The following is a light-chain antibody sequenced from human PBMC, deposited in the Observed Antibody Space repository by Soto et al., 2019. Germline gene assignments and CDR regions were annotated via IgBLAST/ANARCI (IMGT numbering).Light chain of an antibody. CDR2: LGS. V-gene: IGKV2-28*01. Sequence: EIVMTQSPHSLSVTPGEPASISCRSSQSLLYTSGDNYLDWYLQRPGQSQQLLIYLGSKPAPGVSHRFSGSVSGTRFTLRISRVEAEDVWFYYCMQAQQIPRTFGQGTKVEIK. J-gene: IGKJ1*01. CDR3: MQAQQIPRT. CDR1: QSLLYTSGDNY.